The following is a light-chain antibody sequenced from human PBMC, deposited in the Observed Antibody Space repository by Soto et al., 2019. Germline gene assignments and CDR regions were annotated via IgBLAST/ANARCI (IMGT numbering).Light chain of an antibody. V-gene: IGKV1-39*01. J-gene: IGKJ1*01. CDR1: QSISSN. Sequence: DIRMTQSPSSLSASVGDRVTITCRASQSISSNLNWYQQKPGKVPELLIYAASSLQSGVPSRFSGSGSGTDFTLTISSLQPEDFATYYCQQSYRSPPTFGQGTKVDIK. CDR2: AAS. CDR3: QQSYRSPPT.